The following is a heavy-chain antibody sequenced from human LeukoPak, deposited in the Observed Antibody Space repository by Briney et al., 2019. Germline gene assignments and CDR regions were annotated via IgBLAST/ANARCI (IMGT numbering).Heavy chain of an antibody. J-gene: IGHJ5*02. CDR3: ARDLFVAARPPNP. CDR2: ISAYNGNT. Sequence: GASVKVSCKTSGYTFNNYDINWVRQASGQGLEWMGWISAYNGNTNYAQKLQGRVTMTTDTSTSTAYMELRSLRSDDTAVYYCARDLFVAARPPNPWGQGTLVTVSS. V-gene: IGHV1-18*01. CDR1: GYTFNNYD. D-gene: IGHD6-6*01.